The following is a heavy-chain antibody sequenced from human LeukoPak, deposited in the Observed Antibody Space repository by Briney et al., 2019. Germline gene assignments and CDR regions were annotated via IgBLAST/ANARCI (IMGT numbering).Heavy chain of an antibody. CDR2: INPNSGGT. J-gene: IGHJ6*03. CDR1: GYTFTGYY. V-gene: IGHV1-2*02. CDR3: ARDRGSSWYYYYDMDV. D-gene: IGHD6-13*01. Sequence: ASVKVSCKASGYTFTGYYMHWVRQAPGQGLEWMGWINPNSGGTNYAQKFQGRVTMTRDTSISTAYMELSRLRSDDTAVYYCARDRGSSWYYYYDMDVWGKGTTVTVSS.